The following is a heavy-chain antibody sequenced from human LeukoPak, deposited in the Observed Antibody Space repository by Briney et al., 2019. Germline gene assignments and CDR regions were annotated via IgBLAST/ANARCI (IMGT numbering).Heavy chain of an antibody. CDR3: ARVRDNRPGHYYDSSGYKSESDY. CDR1: GFTFSSYS. Sequence: GGSLRLSCAASGFTFSSYSMNWVRQAPGKGLEWVSYISSSSSTIYYADSVKGRFTISRDNAKNSLYLQMNSLRAEDTAVHYCARVRDNRPGHYYDSSGYKSESDYWGQGTLVTVSS. D-gene: IGHD3-22*01. CDR2: ISSSSSTI. J-gene: IGHJ4*02. V-gene: IGHV3-48*01.